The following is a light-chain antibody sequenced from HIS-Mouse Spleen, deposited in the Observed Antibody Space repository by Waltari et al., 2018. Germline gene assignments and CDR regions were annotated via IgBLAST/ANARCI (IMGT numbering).Light chain of an antibody. CDR2: DAS. Sequence: DIQMTQSPSSLSASVGDRVTITCQANQDINNYLNWYQQKPGKAPKLLIYDASNLETGVPSRFSGSGSGTDFTFTISSLQPGDIATYYCQQYDNLPPVITFGHGTRLEIK. V-gene: IGKV1-33*01. J-gene: IGKJ5*01. CDR3: QQYDNLPPVIT. CDR1: QDINNY.